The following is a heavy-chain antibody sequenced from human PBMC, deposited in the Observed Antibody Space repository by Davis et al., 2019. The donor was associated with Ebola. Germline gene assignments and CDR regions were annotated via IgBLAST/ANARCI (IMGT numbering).Heavy chain of an antibody. V-gene: IGHV4-4*02. CDR1: GGSITSNNW. CDR2: IYHSGST. J-gene: IGHJ4*02. CDR3: AKLSGNFAD. D-gene: IGHD1-26*01. Sequence: SETLSLTCAVSGGSITSNNWWSWVRQPPGKGLEWIGEIYHSGSTNYNPSLKSRLTISVDTSEKQFSLKLSSVTAADSAVYYCAKLSGNFADWGQGTLVTVPS.